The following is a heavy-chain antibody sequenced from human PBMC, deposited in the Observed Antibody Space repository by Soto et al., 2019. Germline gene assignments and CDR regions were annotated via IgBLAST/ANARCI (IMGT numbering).Heavy chain of an antibody. Sequence: EVQLVESGGGLVQPGGSLRLSCAASGFTFSSYWMSWVRQAPGKGLEWVANIKQDGSEKYYVDSVKGRFTISRDNAKNSLYLQINSLRAEDTAVYYCARVGEAVAGTWWFDPWGQGTLVTVSS. CDR3: ARVGEAVAGTWWFDP. V-gene: IGHV3-7*01. CDR2: IKQDGSEK. J-gene: IGHJ5*02. CDR1: GFTFSSYW. D-gene: IGHD6-19*01.